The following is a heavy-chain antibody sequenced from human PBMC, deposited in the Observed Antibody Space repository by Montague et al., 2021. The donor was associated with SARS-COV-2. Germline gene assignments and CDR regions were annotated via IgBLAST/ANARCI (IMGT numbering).Heavy chain of an antibody. V-gene: IGHV4-39*01. CDR1: GDSIRNSEYS. Sequence: SETLSLTCTVSGDSIRNSEYSWGRVRQPPGNGLEWIGNIYDGGSTFYNPSFKSRVTIFVDTSKNQFSLKLSSVTAADTAVYYCATRTRYPQNDFGFWGQGTLVTVSS. CDR2: IYDGGST. D-gene: IGHD1-14*01. J-gene: IGHJ4*02. CDR3: ATRTRYPQNDFGF.